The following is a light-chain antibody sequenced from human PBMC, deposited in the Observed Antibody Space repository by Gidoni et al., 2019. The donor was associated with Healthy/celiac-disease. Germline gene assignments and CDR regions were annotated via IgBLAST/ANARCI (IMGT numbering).Light chain of an antibody. CDR3: QQSSNWHNT. V-gene: IGKV3D-11*01. CDR1: QGVSSY. J-gene: IGKJ5*01. CDR2: DAS. Sequence: EIVLTQSPATLSLSPGERATISCRASQGVSSYLAWYQQKPGQAPRLLIYDASKRATGIPARCSGSGPGTDFTLSISSREPEDFAVYYCQQSSNWHNTFGQGTRLEIK.